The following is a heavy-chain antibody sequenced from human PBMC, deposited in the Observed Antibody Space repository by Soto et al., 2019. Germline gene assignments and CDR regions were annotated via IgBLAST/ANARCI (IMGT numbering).Heavy chain of an antibody. J-gene: IGHJ4*02. V-gene: IGHV4-34*01. Sequence: PSETLSLTCAVYGGSFSGYYWSWIRQPPGKGLEWIGEINHSGSTNYNPSLKSRVTISVDTSKNQFSLKLSSVTAADTAVYYCARMGSGYDFDYWGQGTLVTVSS. CDR3: ARMGSGYDFDY. CDR2: INHSGST. CDR1: GGSFSGYY. D-gene: IGHD5-12*01.